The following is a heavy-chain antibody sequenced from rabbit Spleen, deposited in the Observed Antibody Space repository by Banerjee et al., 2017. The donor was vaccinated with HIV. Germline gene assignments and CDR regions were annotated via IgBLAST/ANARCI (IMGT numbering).Heavy chain of an antibody. D-gene: IGHD4-2*01. J-gene: IGHJ4*01. CDR1: GFSFSSGYY. CDR3: ARDAAGREDFNL. Sequence: QSLEESGGGLVKPGASLTLTCKASGFSFSSGYYMCWVRQAPGKGLEWIACIYAGSNRGTYYANWAKGRFTISKTSSTTVDLKMTSLTAADTATYFCARDAAGREDFNLWGPGTLVTVS. V-gene: IGHV1S40*01. CDR2: IYAGSNRGT.